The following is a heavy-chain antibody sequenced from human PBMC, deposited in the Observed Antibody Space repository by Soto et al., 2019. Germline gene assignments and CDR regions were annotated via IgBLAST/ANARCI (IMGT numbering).Heavy chain of an antibody. CDR2: IIPITGPA. Sequence: VQLVQSGAEVKKPGSSVKVSCKASGGAFSSYVISWVRQAPGQGLEWMGGIIPITGPAHYAQKFQGRVTITADESTSTAYMELNSLRSEDTAVFYCANGGGSSWAMDVWGQGTTVTVSS. J-gene: IGHJ6*02. V-gene: IGHV1-69*12. CDR3: ANGGGSSWAMDV. CDR1: GGAFSSYV. D-gene: IGHD2-15*01.